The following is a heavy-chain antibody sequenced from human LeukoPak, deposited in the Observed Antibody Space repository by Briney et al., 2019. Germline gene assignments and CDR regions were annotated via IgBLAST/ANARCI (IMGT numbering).Heavy chain of an antibody. D-gene: IGHD1-26*01. CDR1: GFTFTSSA. CDR2: IVVGSGNT. J-gene: IGHJ3*02. V-gene: IGHV1-58*02. Sequence: ASVKVSCKASGFTFTSSAMQWVRQARGQRLEWIGWIVVGSGNTNYAQKSQERVTITRDMSTSTAYMELSSLRSEDTAVYYCAACYSGSYFGAFDIWGQGTMVTVSS. CDR3: AACYSGSYFGAFDI.